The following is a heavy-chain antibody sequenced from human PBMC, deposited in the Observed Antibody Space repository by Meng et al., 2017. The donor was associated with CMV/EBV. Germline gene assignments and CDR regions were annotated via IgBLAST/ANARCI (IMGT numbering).Heavy chain of an antibody. V-gene: IGHV3-11*04. CDR2: ISSSGSTI. CDR1: GGSFSGYY. D-gene: IGHD2-2*02. Sequence: LSLTCAVYGGSFSGYYWSWIRQPPGKGLEWVSYISSSGSTIYYADSVKGRFTISRDNAKNSLYLQMNSLRAEDTAVYYCARDPAKVVPAAIPYYYYGMDVWGQGTTVTVSS. CDR3: ARDPAKVVPAAIPYYYYGMDV. J-gene: IGHJ6*02.